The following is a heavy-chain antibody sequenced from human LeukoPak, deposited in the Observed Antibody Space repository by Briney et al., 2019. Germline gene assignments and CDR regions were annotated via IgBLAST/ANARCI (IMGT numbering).Heavy chain of an antibody. J-gene: IGHJ4*02. CDR3: ARGTTVRYYFDY. CDR2: IYYSGST. Sequence: NPSETLSLTCTVSGYSISSGYYWGWIRQPPGKGLEWIGSIYYSGSTYYNPSLKSRVTISVDTSKNQFSLKLSSVTAADTAVYYCARGTTVRYYFDYWGQGTLVTVSS. V-gene: IGHV4-38-2*02. CDR1: GYSISSGYY. D-gene: IGHD4-17*01.